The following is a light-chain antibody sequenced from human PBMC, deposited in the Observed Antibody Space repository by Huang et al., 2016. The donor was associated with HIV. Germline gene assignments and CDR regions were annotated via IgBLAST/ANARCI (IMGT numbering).Light chain of an antibody. Sequence: DIVMTQAPLSLSVTPGQPASISCKSSQSLLHSDGRTYLYWYLQRPGQSPQLLIYEVSERFSGVPDRFSGSGSGTDFTLKISRVEAEDVGVYYCMQSIQLPLTFGGGTKVEI. V-gene: IGKV2D-29*02. CDR3: MQSIQLPLT. CDR2: EVS. J-gene: IGKJ4*01. CDR1: QSLLHSDGRTY.